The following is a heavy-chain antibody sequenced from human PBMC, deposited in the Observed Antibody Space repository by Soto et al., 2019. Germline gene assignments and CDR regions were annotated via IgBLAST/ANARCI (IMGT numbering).Heavy chain of an antibody. V-gene: IGHV1-46*01. CDR2: INPSGGST. CDR3: ARDMYTDTDMVSKWFDP. D-gene: IGHD5-18*01. CDR1: GYTFTSYY. J-gene: IGHJ5*02. Sequence: ASVKVSCKASGYTFTSYYMHWVRQAPGQGLEWMGIINPSGGSTSYAQKFQGRVTMTRDTSTSTVYMELSSLRSEDTAVYYCARDMYTDTDMVSKWFDPWGQGTLVTVSS.